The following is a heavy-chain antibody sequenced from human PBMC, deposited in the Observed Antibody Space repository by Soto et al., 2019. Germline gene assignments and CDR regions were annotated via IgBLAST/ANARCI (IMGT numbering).Heavy chain of an antibody. Sequence: EERLAESGGGLVQPGGSLRLSCAASGFTFSSYWMTWVRQAPGKGLEWVANIKKDESKKSYLDSVRGRFTISRDNAKNSLYLQMDSLTAEDTALYYCARDVSPGSSSWYFDAFDLWGQGTMVTVSS. D-gene: IGHD6-13*01. CDR2: IKKDESKK. V-gene: IGHV3-7*05. CDR3: ARDVSPGSSSWYFDAFDL. J-gene: IGHJ3*01. CDR1: GFTFSSYW.